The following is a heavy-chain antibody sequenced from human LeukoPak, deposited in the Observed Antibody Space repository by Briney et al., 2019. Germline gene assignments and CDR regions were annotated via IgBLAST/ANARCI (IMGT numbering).Heavy chain of an antibody. CDR2: IYYTGRA. Sequence: SETLSLTCAVSGGSISSSNWWTWVRQPPGKGLEWIGEIYYTGRAKYDSSLKSRVTLSVDTSKNQFSLNLSSVTAADTAVYFCTRDHVWGSYRYTLGWGQGTLVTVSS. CDR1: GGSISSSNW. D-gene: IGHD3-16*02. J-gene: IGHJ4*02. V-gene: IGHV4-4*02. CDR3: TRDHVWGSYRYTLG.